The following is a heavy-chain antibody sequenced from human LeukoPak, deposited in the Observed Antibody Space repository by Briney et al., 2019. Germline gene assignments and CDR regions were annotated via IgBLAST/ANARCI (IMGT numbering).Heavy chain of an antibody. V-gene: IGHV3-7*01. CDR1: GFTFSTSW. Sequence: GGSLRLSCAASGFTFSTSWMNWVRQAPGKGLEWVAGINPDGSEKYSVDSVEGRFTISRDNAESSLYLQMNNLRVEDTAVYYCARDAGWRLLDYWGRGTQVTVSS. CDR2: INPDGSEK. J-gene: IGHJ4*02. D-gene: IGHD6-25*01. CDR3: ARDAGWRLLDY.